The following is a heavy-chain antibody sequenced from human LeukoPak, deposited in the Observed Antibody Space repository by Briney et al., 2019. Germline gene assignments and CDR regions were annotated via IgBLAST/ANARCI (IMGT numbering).Heavy chain of an antibody. V-gene: IGHV3-74*01. CDR3: ARGGSYGDY. CDR1: GFTFSNYW. CDR2: VNPDGSSL. Sequence: GGSLRLSCAASGFTFSNYWMHWVRQVPEKGLVWVSRVNPDGSSLTYANSVKGRFTSSRDNARNTLYFQMNRLRVEDTAVYYCARGGSYGDYWGQGILVTVSS. D-gene: IGHD3-16*01. J-gene: IGHJ4*02.